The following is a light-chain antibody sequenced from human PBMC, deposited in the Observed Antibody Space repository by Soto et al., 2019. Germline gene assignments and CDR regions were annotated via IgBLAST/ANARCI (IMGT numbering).Light chain of an antibody. Sequence: QSVLTQPASVSGSPGQSITISCTGSSSDVGGYNYVSWYQQHPGKAPKLMIYDVRFRPSGVSNRFSGSKSGNTASLTISGLQAEDEADYYCTSYIGTSTYVFGTGTKVTVL. V-gene: IGLV2-14*01. J-gene: IGLJ1*01. CDR3: TSYIGTSTYV. CDR2: DVR. CDR1: SSDVGGYNY.